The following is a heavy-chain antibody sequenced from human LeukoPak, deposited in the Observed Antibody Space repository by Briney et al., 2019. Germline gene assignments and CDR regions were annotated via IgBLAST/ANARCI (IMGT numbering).Heavy chain of an antibody. D-gene: IGHD3-22*01. Sequence: GASVKVSCKASGYTFTSYAMNWVRQAPGQGLEWMGRINTNTGNPTYAQGFTGRFIFSLDTSVSTAYLQISSLKAEDTAVYYCAREGYYYDSSGPTGWGQGTMVTVSS. CDR1: GYTFTSYA. CDR3: AREGYYYDSSGPTG. J-gene: IGHJ3*01. V-gene: IGHV7-4-1*02. CDR2: INTNTGNP.